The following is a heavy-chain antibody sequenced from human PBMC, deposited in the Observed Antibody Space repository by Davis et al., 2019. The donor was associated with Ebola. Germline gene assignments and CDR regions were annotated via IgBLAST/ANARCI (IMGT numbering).Heavy chain of an antibody. J-gene: IGHJ3*02. Sequence: ASVKVSCKASGYTFTGYYMHWVRQAPGQGLEWMGWINPNSGGTNYAQKFQGRVTMTRDTSISTAYMELSRLRSDDTAVYYCAREAWLLRDAFDIWGQGTMVTVSS. CDR2: INPNSGGT. CDR3: AREAWLLRDAFDI. CDR1: GYTFTGYY. D-gene: IGHD3-22*01. V-gene: IGHV1-2*02.